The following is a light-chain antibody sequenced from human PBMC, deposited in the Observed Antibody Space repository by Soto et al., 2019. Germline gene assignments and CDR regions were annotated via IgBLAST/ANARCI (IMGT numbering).Light chain of an antibody. Sequence: TQSPATLSVSPGDRATLSCRASQSINSNLAWYQQKPGQAPRLLIYGASSRATGIPDRFSGSGSGTDFTLTISRLEPEDFAVYYCQQYGSSPITFGQGTRLEIK. J-gene: IGKJ5*01. V-gene: IGKV3-20*01. CDR2: GAS. CDR1: QSINSN. CDR3: QQYGSSPIT.